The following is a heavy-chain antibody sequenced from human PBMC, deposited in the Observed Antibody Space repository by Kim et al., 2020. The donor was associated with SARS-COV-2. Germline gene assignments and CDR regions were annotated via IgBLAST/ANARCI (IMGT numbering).Heavy chain of an antibody. CDR1: GGSISSYY. CDR3: ASSDGSVQTKSARSYWYFEL. J-gene: IGHJ2*01. D-gene: IGHD2-15*01. V-gene: IGHV4-4*07. Sequence: SETLSLTCTVSGGSISSYYWSWIRQPPGKGLEWIGRIFNTGSTNYNPSLKSRVTMSVDTSKNQFSLKLSSVTAADTAVYYCASSDGSVQTKSARSYWYFELWGRGTLVSVSS. CDR2: IFNTGST.